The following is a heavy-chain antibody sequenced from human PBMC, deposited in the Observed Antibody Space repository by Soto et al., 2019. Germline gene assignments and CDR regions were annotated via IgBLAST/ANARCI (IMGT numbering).Heavy chain of an antibody. CDR1: GGSISSSSYY. V-gene: IGHV4-39*01. J-gene: IGHJ4*02. CDR3: ARHPYTGYTQDDYFDY. Sequence: QLQLQESGPGLVKPSETLSLTCTVSGGSISSSSYYWGWIRQPPGKGLEWIGSIYYSGSTYYNPSLKSRVPISVDTSKNQFSLKLSSVTAADTAMYYCARHPYTGYTQDDYFDYWGQGTLVTVSS. CDR2: IYYSGST. D-gene: IGHD5-12*01.